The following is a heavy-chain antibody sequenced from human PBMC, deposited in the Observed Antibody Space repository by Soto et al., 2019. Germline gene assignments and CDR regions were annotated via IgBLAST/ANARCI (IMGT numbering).Heavy chain of an antibody. J-gene: IGHJ6*02. CDR1: GFPFSSYS. CDR2: ISGSGGST. Sequence: GGSLRLSCAASGFPFSSYSMSWVRQAPGKGLEWVSAISGSGGSTYYADSVKGRFTISRDNSKNTLYLQMNSLRAEDTAVYYCAKALESDYDFWSGPLYGMDVWGQGTTVTVSS. D-gene: IGHD3-3*01. CDR3: AKALESDYDFWSGPLYGMDV. V-gene: IGHV3-23*01.